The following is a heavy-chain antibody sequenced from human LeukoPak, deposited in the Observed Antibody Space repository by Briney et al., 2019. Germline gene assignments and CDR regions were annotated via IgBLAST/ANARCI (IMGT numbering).Heavy chain of an antibody. CDR3: AKWALGIGYSYNYNRFDS. CDR2: INPSGGET. CDR1: GYTFSSYY. V-gene: IGHV1-46*01. Sequence: GASVKISCKASGYTFSSYYVHWVRQAPGQGLQWMGIINPSGGETTYAPNFQGRVTMTRDTSTSTLYMELSSLRSEDTAVYYCAKWALGIGYSYNYNRFDSWGQGPLVTVSS. D-gene: IGHD5-18*01. J-gene: IGHJ5*01.